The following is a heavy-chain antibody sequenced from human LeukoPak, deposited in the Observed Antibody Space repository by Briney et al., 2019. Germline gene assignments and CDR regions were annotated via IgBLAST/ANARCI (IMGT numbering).Heavy chain of an antibody. Sequence: GGSLRLSCAASGFTFSSYWMHWVRQAPGKGLVWVSRINSDGSSTSYADSVEGRFTISRDNAKNTLYLQMNSLRAEDTAVYYCARPTSYCSGGSCYHYDAFDIWGQGTMVTVSS. CDR3: ARPTSYCSGGSCYHYDAFDI. CDR1: GFTFSSYW. J-gene: IGHJ3*02. CDR2: INSDGSST. V-gene: IGHV3-74*01. D-gene: IGHD2-15*01.